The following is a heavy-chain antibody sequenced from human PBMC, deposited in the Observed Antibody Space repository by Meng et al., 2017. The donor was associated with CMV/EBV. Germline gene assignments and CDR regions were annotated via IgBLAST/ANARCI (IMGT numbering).Heavy chain of an antibody. CDR2: IYWNDEK. CDR3: AHRRYYYDSSGFDP. D-gene: IGHD3-22*01. CDR1: GFSLSTSGVG. V-gene: IGHV2-5*01. Sequence: SGPTLVKPTQTLTLTCTFSGFSLSTSGVGVGWIRQPPGKALEWLALIYWNDEKRYSPSLKSRLTITKDTSKNQLVLTMTNMDPVDTATYYCAHRRYYYDSSGFDPWGQGTLVTVSS. J-gene: IGHJ5*02.